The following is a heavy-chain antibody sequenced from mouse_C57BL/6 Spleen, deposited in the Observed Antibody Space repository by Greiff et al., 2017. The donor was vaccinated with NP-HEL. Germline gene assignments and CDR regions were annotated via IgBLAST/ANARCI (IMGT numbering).Heavy chain of an antibody. Sequence: VQLQQSGPELVKPGASVKISCKASGYSFTGYYMNWVKQSPEKSLEWIGEINPSTGGTTYNQKFKAKATLTVDKSSSTAYMQLKSLTSEDSAVYYCARGDGTGPYWGQGTLVTVSA. CDR3: ARGDGTGPY. D-gene: IGHD2-1*01. CDR1: GYSFTGYY. J-gene: IGHJ3*01. CDR2: INPSTGGT. V-gene: IGHV1-42*01.